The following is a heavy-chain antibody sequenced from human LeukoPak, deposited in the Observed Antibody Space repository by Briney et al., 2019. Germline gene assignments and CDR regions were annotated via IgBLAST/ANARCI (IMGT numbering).Heavy chain of an antibody. Sequence: GGSLRLSCAASGFTFSSYAMSWVRQAPGKGLEWVSAISGSGGSTYYADSVKGRFTISRDNSKNTLYLPMSSLRAEDTAVYYCAKTMVVIFFDYWGQGTLVTVSS. J-gene: IGHJ4*02. CDR3: AKTMVVIFFDY. V-gene: IGHV3-23*01. CDR1: GFTFSSYA. D-gene: IGHD4-23*01. CDR2: ISGSGGST.